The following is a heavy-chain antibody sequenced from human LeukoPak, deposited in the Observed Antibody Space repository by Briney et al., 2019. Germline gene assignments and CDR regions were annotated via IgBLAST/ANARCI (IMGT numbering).Heavy chain of an antibody. Sequence: SQTLSLTCAISGDSVSSNSAAWNWNRQSPSRGLEWLGRTYYRSKWYSDYAVSVKSRITINPDTSKNQFSLQLNSVTPEDTAVYYCAREVYYYDSSGSHAFDIWGQGTMVTVSS. CDR2: TYYRSKWYS. CDR3: AREVYYYDSSGSHAFDI. V-gene: IGHV6-1*01. J-gene: IGHJ3*02. CDR1: GDSVSSNSAA. D-gene: IGHD3-22*01.